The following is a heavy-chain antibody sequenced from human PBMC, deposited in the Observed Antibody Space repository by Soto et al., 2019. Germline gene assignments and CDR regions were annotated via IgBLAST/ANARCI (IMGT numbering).Heavy chain of an antibody. V-gene: IGHV3-30*18. J-gene: IGHJ6*02. D-gene: IGHD3-3*01. CDR1: GFTFSSYG. CDR2: ISYDGSNK. Sequence: QVQLVESGGGVVQPGRSLRLSCAASGFTFSSYGMHWVRQAPGKGLEWVAVISYDGSNKYYADSVKGRFTISRDNSKNRMYLQMNGLRAEDTAVYYCAQDAGYYDLWSGSDVWGQGTTVTVSS. CDR3: AQDAGYYDLWSGSDV.